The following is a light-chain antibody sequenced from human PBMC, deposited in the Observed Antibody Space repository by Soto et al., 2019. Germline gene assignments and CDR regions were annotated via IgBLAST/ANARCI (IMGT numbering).Light chain of an antibody. Sequence: EIVLTQSPATVSLSPGEGATLSCRASQSVSSYLAWYQQKPGQAPRLLIYDASNRATGIPARFSGSGSGTDFTLTISSLEPEDFAVYYCQQRSNWPPTFGGGTKVEIK. CDR3: QQRSNWPPT. CDR1: QSVSSY. J-gene: IGKJ4*01. V-gene: IGKV3-11*01. CDR2: DAS.